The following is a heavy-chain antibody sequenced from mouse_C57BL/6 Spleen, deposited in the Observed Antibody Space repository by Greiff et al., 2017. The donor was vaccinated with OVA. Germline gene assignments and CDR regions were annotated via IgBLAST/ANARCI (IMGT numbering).Heavy chain of an antibody. CDR1: GYTFTSYG. CDR3: ARSTTGSSHGWYFDV. J-gene: IGHJ1*03. CDR2: IYPRSGNT. D-gene: IGHD1-1*01. V-gene: IGHV1-81*01. Sequence: QVQLQQSGAELARPGASVKLSCKASGYTFTSYGISWVKQRTGQGLEWIGEIYPRSGNTYYNEKFKGKATLTADKSSSTAYMELRSLTSEDSAVYFCARSTTGSSHGWYFDVWGTGTTVTVSS.